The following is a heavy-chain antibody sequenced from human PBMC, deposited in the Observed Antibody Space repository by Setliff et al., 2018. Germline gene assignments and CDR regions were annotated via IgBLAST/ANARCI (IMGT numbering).Heavy chain of an antibody. Sequence: GGSLRLSCAASGFIFSSYWMNWVRQAPGKGLEWVATINQDGSGKYYVDSVKGRFTISRDNAKNSLYLQMNSPRAEDPAVYYCATYKRSSSFETWGQGSLVTVSS. CDR3: ATYKRSSSFET. V-gene: IGHV3-7*03. D-gene: IGHD6-6*01. J-gene: IGHJ5*02. CDR1: GFIFSSYW. CDR2: INQDGSGK.